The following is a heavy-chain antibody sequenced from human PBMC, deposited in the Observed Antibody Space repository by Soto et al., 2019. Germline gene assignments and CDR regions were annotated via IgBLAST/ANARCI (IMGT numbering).Heavy chain of an antibody. Sequence: QVQLVESGGGVVQPGRSLRLSCAASGFTFSSYAMHWVRQAPGKGLEWVAVISYDGSNKYYADSVKGRFTISRDNSKNTVYLQMSSLRAEDTAVFYCATPGVAGYGVYYYGMDVWGQGTTVTVSS. V-gene: IGHV3-30-3*01. CDR2: ISYDGSNK. J-gene: IGHJ6*02. D-gene: IGHD3-10*01. CDR3: ATPGVAGYGVYYYGMDV. CDR1: GFTFSSYA.